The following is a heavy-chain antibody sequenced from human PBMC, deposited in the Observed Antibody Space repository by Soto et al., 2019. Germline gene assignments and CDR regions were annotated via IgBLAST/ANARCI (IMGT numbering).Heavy chain of an antibody. CDR3: ARAQPPWSDFWSGYYEGSRMDV. V-gene: IGHV3-30-3*01. J-gene: IGHJ6*02. D-gene: IGHD3-3*01. CDR1: GFTFSSYA. CDR2: ISYDGSNK. Sequence: PGGSLRLSCAASGFTFSSYAMHWVRQAPGKGLEWVAVISYDGSNKYYADSVKGRFTISRDNSKNTLYLQMNSLRAEDTAVYYCARAQPPWSDFWSGYYEGSRMDVWGQGTKVTVSS.